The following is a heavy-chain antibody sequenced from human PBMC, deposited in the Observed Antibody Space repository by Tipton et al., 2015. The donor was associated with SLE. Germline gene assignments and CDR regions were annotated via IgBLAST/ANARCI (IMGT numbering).Heavy chain of an antibody. CDR3: AKEPSEYSYGPWGGV. D-gene: IGHD5-18*01. V-gene: IGHV3-23*01. J-gene: IGHJ4*02. CDR1: GFTFSYYA. Sequence: SLRLSCAASGFTFSYYAMTWVRQAPGKGLEWVSTISGSGGSTYYADSVKGRFTISRDNSKNTLYLQMNSLRAEDTAVYYCAKEPSEYSYGPWGGVWGQGTLVTVSS. CDR2: ISGSGGST.